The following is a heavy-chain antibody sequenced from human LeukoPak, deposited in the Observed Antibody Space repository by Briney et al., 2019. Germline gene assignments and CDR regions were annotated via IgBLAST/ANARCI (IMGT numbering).Heavy chain of an antibody. D-gene: IGHD6-19*01. Sequence: GGSLRLSCAASGFTFSRYPMMWVRQAPGKGLEWVSTLSTGGGGTYYADSVRGRFTLSRDDPKSTLYLQMISLTAEDTALYYCAKGYSSGWYAFDSWGQGTLVTVSS. J-gene: IGHJ4*02. CDR1: GFTFSRYP. CDR2: LSTGGGGT. CDR3: AKGYSSGWYAFDS. V-gene: IGHV3-23*01.